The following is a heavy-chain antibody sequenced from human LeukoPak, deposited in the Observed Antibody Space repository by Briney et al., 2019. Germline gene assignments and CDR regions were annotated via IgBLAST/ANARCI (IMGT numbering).Heavy chain of an antibody. J-gene: IGHJ6*03. D-gene: IGHD3-22*01. CDR3: ARVITSGYSYYYYYMDF. CDR2: IHYSGSS. Sequence: PSETLSLTCSVSGVSNNSYFWSWIRQPPGKGLEWIGYIHYSGSSNYNSSLKSRVTIAVDTSKNQFSLRLTSVTAADTAVYYCARVITSGYSYYYYYMDFWGRGTTVTVSS. V-gene: IGHV4-59*01. CDR1: GVSNNSYF.